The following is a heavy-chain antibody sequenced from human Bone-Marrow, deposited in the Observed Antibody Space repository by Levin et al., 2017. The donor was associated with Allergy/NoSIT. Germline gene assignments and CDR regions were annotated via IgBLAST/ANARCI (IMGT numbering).Heavy chain of an antibody. CDR3: AKEGSGSYAHY. J-gene: IGHJ4*02. Sequence: PGESLKISCAASGFTFSSYDMSWVRQAPGKGLEWVSAISGSGGRTYFADSVKGRFTISRDNSKNTLYLQMNSLRAEDTAVYYCAKEGSGSYAHYWGQGTLVTVSS. D-gene: IGHD1-26*01. V-gene: IGHV3-23*01. CDR1: GFTFSSYD. CDR2: ISGSGGRT.